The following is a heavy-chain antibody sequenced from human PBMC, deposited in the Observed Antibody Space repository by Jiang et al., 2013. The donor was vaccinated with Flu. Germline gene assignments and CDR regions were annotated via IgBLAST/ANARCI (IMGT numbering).Heavy chain of an antibody. CDR3: ARDSGPLGIAAAGTVY. CDR2: ISYDESNK. CDR1: GFTFSSYA. V-gene: IGHV3-30-3*01. J-gene: IGHJ4*02. D-gene: IGHD6-13*01. Sequence: QLLESGGGVVQPGRSLRLSCAASGFTFSSYAMHWVRQAPGKGLEWVAVISYDESNKYYADSVKGRFTISRDDSKNTLYLQMNSLRAEDTAVYYCARDSGPLGIAAAGTVYWGQGTLVTVSS.